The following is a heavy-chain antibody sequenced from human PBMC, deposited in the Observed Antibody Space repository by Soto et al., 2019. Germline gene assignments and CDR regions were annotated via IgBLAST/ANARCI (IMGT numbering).Heavy chain of an antibody. CDR3: AYTAMVPYYFDY. V-gene: IGHV4-59*01. J-gene: IGHJ4*02. CDR2: IYYSGST. CDR1: GGSISSYY. D-gene: IGHD5-18*01. Sequence: SETLSLTCTVSGGSISSYYWSWIRQPPGKGLEWIGYIYYSGSTNYNPSLKSRVTISADTSKNQFSLKLSSVTAADTAVYYCAYTAMVPYYFDYWGQGTLVTVSS.